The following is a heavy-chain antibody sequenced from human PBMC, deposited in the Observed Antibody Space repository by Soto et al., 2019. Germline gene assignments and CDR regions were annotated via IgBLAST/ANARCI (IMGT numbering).Heavy chain of an antibody. J-gene: IGHJ4*02. CDR2: IYWDDAK. CDR3: AHKGGGDRILDY. CDR1: GFSLSASGVG. Sequence: QITLKESGPTLVKPTQTLTLTCTFSGFSLSASGVGVGWIRQPPGKALEWLAIIYWDDAKHYSPSLKSSLTITKDTSKNQVVLKMTNMDPVDTATNYCAHKGGGDRILDYWGQGTLVTVSS. V-gene: IGHV2-5*02. D-gene: IGHD3-16*01.